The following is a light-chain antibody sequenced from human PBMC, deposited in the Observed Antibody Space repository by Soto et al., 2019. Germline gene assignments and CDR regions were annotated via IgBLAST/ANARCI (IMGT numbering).Light chain of an antibody. Sequence: QSVLTQPPSVSGAPGQRVTLSCTGSSSNIGAGYNVHWYQKLPGTAPKLLISADSNQPSGVPDRFSGSKSGTSASLAITGLHADHEEEYYCQSFHSIVGGRVVFGGGTKLTVL. J-gene: IGLJ2*01. CDR2: ADS. CDR1: SSNIGAGYN. CDR3: QSFHSIVGGRVV. V-gene: IGLV1-40*01.